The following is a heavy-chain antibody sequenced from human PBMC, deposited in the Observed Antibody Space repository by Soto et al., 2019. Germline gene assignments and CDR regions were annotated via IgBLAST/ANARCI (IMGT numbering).Heavy chain of an antibody. CDR2: IIYDGSNK. J-gene: IGHJ4*02. D-gene: IGHD5-12*01. V-gene: IGHV3-30-3*01. Sequence: QVQLVESGGGVVQPGRSLRLSCAASGFTFSSYAMHWVSQAPGKGLEWVAVIIYDGSNKHYADSVQGRFTISRDNSKNTLYLQMNSLRAEDTAVYYCAAELGNSCYDGRDYWGQGTLVTVST. CDR3: AAELGNSCYDGRDY. CDR1: GFTFSSYA.